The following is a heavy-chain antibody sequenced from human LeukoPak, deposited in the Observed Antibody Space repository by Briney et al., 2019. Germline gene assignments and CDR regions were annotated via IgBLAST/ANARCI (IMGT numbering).Heavy chain of an antibody. CDR1: GFTFRSYA. J-gene: IGHJ4*02. Sequence: GGSLRLSCAASGFTFRSYAMSCVRQTPGKGLEWVSAISGSGGSTYYADSVKGRFTISRDNSKNTLYLQMNSLRAEDTAVYYCAKGHSPIDYWGQGTLVTVSS. V-gene: IGHV3-23*01. CDR2: ISGSGGST. CDR3: AKGHSPIDY. D-gene: IGHD5-18*01.